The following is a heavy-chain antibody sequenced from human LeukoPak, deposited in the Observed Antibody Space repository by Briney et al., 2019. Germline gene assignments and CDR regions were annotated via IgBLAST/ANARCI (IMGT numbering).Heavy chain of an antibody. V-gene: IGHV1-24*01. Sequence: VASVKVSCKVSGYTLTELSMHWVRQAPGKGLEWMGGFDPEDGETFYAQKFQGRVTMTRDMSTSTVYMELSSLRSEDTAVYYCASPEGGGSYTGNFQHWGQGTLVTVSS. D-gene: IGHD2-15*01. CDR2: FDPEDGET. CDR3: ASPEGGGSYTGNFQH. J-gene: IGHJ1*01. CDR1: GYTLTELS.